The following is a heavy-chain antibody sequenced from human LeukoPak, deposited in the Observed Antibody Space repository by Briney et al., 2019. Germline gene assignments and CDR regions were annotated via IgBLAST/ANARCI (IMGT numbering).Heavy chain of an antibody. Sequence: GGSLRLSCAASGFTFSSYAMSWVRQAPGKGLEWVGRIKSKTDGGTTDYAAPVKGRFTISRDDSKNTLYLQMNSLKTEDTAVYYCTTAYSGWLSRHHNGPAFDIWGQGTMVTVSS. CDR2: IKSKTDGGTT. V-gene: IGHV3-15*01. D-gene: IGHD6-19*01. CDR1: GFTFSSYA. J-gene: IGHJ3*02. CDR3: TTAYSGWLSRHHNGPAFDI.